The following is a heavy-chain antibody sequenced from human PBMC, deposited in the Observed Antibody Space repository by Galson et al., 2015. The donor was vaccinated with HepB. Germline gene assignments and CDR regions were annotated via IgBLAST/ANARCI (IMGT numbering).Heavy chain of an antibody. J-gene: IGHJ5*02. CDR2: FDPEDGET. CDR1: GGTFSSYA. V-gene: IGHV1-24*01. CDR3: ATDRRYFDWVNWFDP. D-gene: IGHD3-9*01. Sequence: SVKVSCKASGGTFSSYAISWVRQAPGKGLEWMGGFDPEDGETIYAQKFQGRVTMTEDTSTDTAYMELSSLRSEDTAVYYCATDRRYFDWVNWFDPWGQGTLVTVSS.